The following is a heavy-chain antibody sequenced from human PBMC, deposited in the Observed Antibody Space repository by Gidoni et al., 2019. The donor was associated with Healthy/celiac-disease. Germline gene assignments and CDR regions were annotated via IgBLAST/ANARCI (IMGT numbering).Heavy chain of an antibody. Sequence: QVQLQQWGAGLLKPPETLSLTCAVFGGSFSGYYWSWIRQPPGKGLEWIGEINHSGSTNYNPSLKSRVTISVDTSKNQFSLKLSSVTAADTAVYYCARVRGGSYAQNYYYGMDVWGQGTTVTVSS. CDR2: INHSGST. V-gene: IGHV4-34*01. J-gene: IGHJ6*02. D-gene: IGHD1-26*01. CDR1: GGSFSGYY. CDR3: ARVRGGSYAQNYYYGMDV.